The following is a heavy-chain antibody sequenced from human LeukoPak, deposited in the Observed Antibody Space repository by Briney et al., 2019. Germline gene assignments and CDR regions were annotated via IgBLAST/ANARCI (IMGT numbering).Heavy chain of an antibody. CDR1: GFTFSSYG. J-gene: IGHJ6*02. Sequence: PGGSLRLSCAASGFTFSSYGMNWVRQAPGKGLEWVSYISSSGSTIYYADSVKGRFTISRDNAKNSLYLQMNSLRAEDTAVYYCATRMTKYYYYYYGMDVWGQGTTVTVSS. CDR3: ATRMTKYYYYYYGMDV. CDR2: ISSSGSTI. V-gene: IGHV3-48*03. D-gene: IGHD4-11*01.